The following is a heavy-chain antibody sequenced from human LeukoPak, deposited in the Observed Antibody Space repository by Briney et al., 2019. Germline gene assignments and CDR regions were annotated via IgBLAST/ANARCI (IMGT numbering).Heavy chain of an antibody. Sequence: GGSLRLSCAASGFTFSSYSMNWVRQAPGKGLEWVSSISSSSSSYIYYADSVKGRFTISRDNAKNSLYLQMNSLRAEDTAVYYCARGIYGDYVLDYWGQGTLVTVSS. V-gene: IGHV3-21*01. CDR2: ISSSSSSYI. J-gene: IGHJ4*02. CDR1: GFTFSSYS. CDR3: ARGIYGDYVLDY. D-gene: IGHD4-17*01.